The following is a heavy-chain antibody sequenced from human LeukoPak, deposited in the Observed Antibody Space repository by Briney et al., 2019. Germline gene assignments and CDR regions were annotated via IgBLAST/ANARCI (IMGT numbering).Heavy chain of an antibody. CDR3: ARDPYSGGYGAYYYYYMDV. V-gene: IGHV3-9*01. Sequence: GGSLRLSCAASGFTFDDYAMHWVRQAPGKGLEWVSGISWKSDRIGYADSVKGRFTISRDNAKNSLYLQMNSLRDEDTAVYYCARDPYSGGYGAYYYYYMDVWGKGTTVTVSS. CDR1: GFTFDDYA. J-gene: IGHJ6*03. CDR2: ISWKSDRI. D-gene: IGHD6-19*01.